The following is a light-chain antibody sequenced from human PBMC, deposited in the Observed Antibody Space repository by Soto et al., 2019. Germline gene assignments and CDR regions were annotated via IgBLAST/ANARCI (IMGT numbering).Light chain of an antibody. CDR3: CSYAGSSTFV. CDR2: EGS. CDR1: SSDVGSYNL. J-gene: IGLJ2*01. Sequence: QSALTQPASVSGSPGQSITISCTGTSSDVGSYNLVSWYQQHPGKAPKLMIYEGSKRPSGVSNRFSGSKSGNTASLTISGLQAEDEADYYCCSYAGSSTFVFGGGTMLTVL. V-gene: IGLV2-23*03.